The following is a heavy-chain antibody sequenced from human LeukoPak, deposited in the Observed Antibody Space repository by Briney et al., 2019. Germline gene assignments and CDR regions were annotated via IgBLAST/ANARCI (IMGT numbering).Heavy chain of an antibody. CDR2: IYPGDSDT. D-gene: IGHD3-16*02. CDR3: ARQRLGELSDDAFDI. Sequence: PGESLKISCEGSGYSFTNYWIGWVRQMPEKGLEWMGIIYPGDSDTRYSPSFQGQITISADKSISTAYLQWSSLKASDTAMYYCARQRLGELSDDAFDIWGQGTMVTVSS. V-gene: IGHV5-51*01. J-gene: IGHJ3*02. CDR1: GYSFTNYW.